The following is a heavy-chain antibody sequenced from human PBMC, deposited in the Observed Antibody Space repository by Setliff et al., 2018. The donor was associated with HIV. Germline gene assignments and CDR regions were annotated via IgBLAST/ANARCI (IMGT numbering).Heavy chain of an antibody. CDR2: IHPKSGVT. D-gene: IGHD2-2*03. CDR1: GYSFSGNY. V-gene: IGHV1-2*02. Sequence: ASVKVSCKTSGYSFSGNYINWVRQAPGQGLEWVGWIHPKSGVTKSAQKFQGRVTMTRDPSISTVYMELTSLTSDDTALYYCARWIGSSIHYFDSWGQGTLVTSPQ. J-gene: IGHJ4*02. CDR3: ARWIGSSIHYFDS.